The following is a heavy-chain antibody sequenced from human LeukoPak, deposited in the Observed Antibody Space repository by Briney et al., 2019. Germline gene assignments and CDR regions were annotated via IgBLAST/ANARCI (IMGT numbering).Heavy chain of an antibody. CDR3: AKGAGAGKVDWFDP. V-gene: IGHV3-23*01. CDR2: ITGGGNSV. J-gene: IGHJ5*02. CDR1: GFTFSAFA. D-gene: IGHD6-13*01. Sequence: VGSLRLSCAASGFTFSAFAMTWVRQAPGKAPEWISSITGGGNSVFYADSVKGRFTFSRDNSRNTLYLQMDSLRAEDTAVYYCAKGAGAGKVDWFDPWGQGTQVTVSS.